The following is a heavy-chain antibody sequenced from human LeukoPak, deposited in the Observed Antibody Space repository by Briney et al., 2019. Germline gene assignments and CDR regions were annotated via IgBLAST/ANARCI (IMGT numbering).Heavy chain of an antibody. CDR1: GFTLSSYA. D-gene: IGHD3-22*01. J-gene: IGHJ4*02. CDR2: ISSNGGST. CDR3: VKDHQSSGYSLDY. Sequence: GGSLRLSCSASGFTLSSYAMHWVRQAPGKGLEYVSAISSNGGSTYYADSVKGRFTISRDNSKNTLYLQMSSLRAEDTAVYYCVKDHQSSGYSLDYWGQGTLVTVSS. V-gene: IGHV3-64D*06.